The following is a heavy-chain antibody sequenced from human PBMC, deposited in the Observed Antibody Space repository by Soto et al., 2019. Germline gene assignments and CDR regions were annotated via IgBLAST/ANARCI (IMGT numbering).Heavy chain of an antibody. V-gene: IGHV3-9*01. CDR2: ISWNSGSI. CDR1: GFTFDDYA. Sequence: QAVGSLRLSGAASGFTFDDYAMHWVRQAPGKGLEWVSGISWNSGSIGYADSVKGRFTISRDNAKNSLYLQMNSLRAEDTALYYCARLGYCSSTSCYYYYYYGMDVWGQGTTVTVSS. J-gene: IGHJ6*02. D-gene: IGHD2-2*01. CDR3: ARLGYCSSTSCYYYYYYGMDV.